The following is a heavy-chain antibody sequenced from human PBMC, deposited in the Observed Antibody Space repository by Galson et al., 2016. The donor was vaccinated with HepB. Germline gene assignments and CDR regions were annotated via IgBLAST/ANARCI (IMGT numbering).Heavy chain of an antibody. Sequence: SLRLSCAVSGFIFSNAWMTWVRQAPGKGLEWVGRIKSKDAGGTTDYAAPVKGRFSVSRDDSENTLYLQMNRLKTEDTAVYYCTTEGWSDAQFFDYWGQGTLVTVSS. V-gene: IGHV3-15*01. J-gene: IGHJ4*02. CDR1: GFIFSNAW. CDR2: IKSKDAGGTT. D-gene: IGHD1-1*01. CDR3: TTEGWSDAQFFDY.